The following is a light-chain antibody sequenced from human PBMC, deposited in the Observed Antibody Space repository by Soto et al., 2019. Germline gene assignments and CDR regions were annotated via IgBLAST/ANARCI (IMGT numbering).Light chain of an antibody. Sequence: DIQMTQSPSTLSASVGDRVTITCRASQSISSWLAWYQQKPGKAPRLLIYKASNLESGVPSRFSGSGSGTEFTLTISSLHPDDSATYYCHQDNGYWTFSQGTK. V-gene: IGKV1-5*03. CDR2: KAS. J-gene: IGKJ1*01. CDR1: QSISSW. CDR3: HQDNGYWT.